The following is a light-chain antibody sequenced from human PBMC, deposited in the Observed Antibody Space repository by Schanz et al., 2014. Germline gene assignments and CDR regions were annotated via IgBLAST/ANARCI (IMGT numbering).Light chain of an antibody. J-gene: IGLJ3*02. CDR3: AAWDDSLSGPWV. V-gene: IGLV1-44*01. CDR1: TSNIGTNT. CDR2: SYN. Sequence: QSVLTQPPSASGTPGQRVTVSCSGSTSNIGTNTVNWYQQLPGTAPKLLIYSYNQRPSGVPDRFSGSKSGTSASLAISGLRSEDEADYYCAAWDDSLSGPWVFGGGTKLTVL.